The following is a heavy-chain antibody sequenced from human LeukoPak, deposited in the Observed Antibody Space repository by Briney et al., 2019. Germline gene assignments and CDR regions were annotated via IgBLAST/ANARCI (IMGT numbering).Heavy chain of an antibody. Sequence: GGSLRLSCAASGFTFSSYWMSWVRQAPGKGLEWVANIKQDGSEKHYVDSVKGRFTISRDNAKNSLFLQMNSLRDEDTAVYFCARVKQQLVRLLGRDTTYYYYYYMDVWGKGTTVTVSS. CDR2: IKQDGSEK. CDR3: ARVKQQLVRLLGRDTTYYYYYYMDV. J-gene: IGHJ6*03. CDR1: GFTFSSYW. V-gene: IGHV3-7*01. D-gene: IGHD6-13*01.